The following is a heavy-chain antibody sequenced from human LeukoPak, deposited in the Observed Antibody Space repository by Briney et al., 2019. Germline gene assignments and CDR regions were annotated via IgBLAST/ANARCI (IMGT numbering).Heavy chain of an antibody. V-gene: IGHV4-59*01. CDR3: ARGGWNKFDY. CDR2: IYYSGST. CDR1: GGSISSYY. D-gene: IGHD3-22*01. J-gene: IGHJ4*02. Sequence: SETLSLTCTVSGGSISSYYWSWIRQPPGKGLEWIGYIYYSGSTNYNASLKSRVTISVETSKNKFSLKLISVTAADTAVYYCARGGWNKFDYWGQGTLVTVSS.